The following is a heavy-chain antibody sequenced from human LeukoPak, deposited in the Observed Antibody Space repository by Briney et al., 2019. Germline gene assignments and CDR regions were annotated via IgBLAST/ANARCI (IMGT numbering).Heavy chain of an antibody. CDR3: AKDKGDSSGWLYYFDY. Sequence: GGSLSLSCAASGFTFSSYAMSWVRQAPGKGLEWVSAISGSGGSTYYADSVKGRFTISRDNSKNTLYLQMNSLRAEDTAVYYCAKDKGDSSGWLYYFDYWGQGTLVTVSS. CDR1: GFTFSSYA. CDR2: ISGSGGST. D-gene: IGHD6-19*01. V-gene: IGHV3-23*01. J-gene: IGHJ4*02.